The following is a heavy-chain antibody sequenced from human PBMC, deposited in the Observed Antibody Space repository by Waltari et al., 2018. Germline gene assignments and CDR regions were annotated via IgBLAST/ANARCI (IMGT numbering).Heavy chain of an antibody. J-gene: IGHJ4*02. Sequence: QVQLVESGGGVVQPGGSLRLSCAASGFPFSSYGMHWVRPAPGKGLEWVAFVRYDGSNKYYADSVKGRFTISRDNSKNTLYLQMNSLRAEDTAVYYCASDSNDYGDYVLDYWGQGTLVTVSS. V-gene: IGHV3-30*02. CDR2: VRYDGSNK. D-gene: IGHD4-17*01. CDR1: GFPFSSYG. CDR3: ASDSNDYGDYVLDY.